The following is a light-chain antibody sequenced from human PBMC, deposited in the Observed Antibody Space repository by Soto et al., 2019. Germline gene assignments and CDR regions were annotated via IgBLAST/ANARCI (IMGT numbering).Light chain of an antibody. CDR1: QSVSSY. Sequence: EIVMTQSPGTLSVSPWERATLSCRASQSVSSYLAWYQQKPGQAPRLLIYGASTRATGIPARLSGSGSGTEFTLTISSLQSEDFAVYYCQQYSNWPPTFGQGTKVDIK. V-gene: IGKV3-15*01. CDR2: GAS. J-gene: IGKJ1*01. CDR3: QQYSNWPPT.